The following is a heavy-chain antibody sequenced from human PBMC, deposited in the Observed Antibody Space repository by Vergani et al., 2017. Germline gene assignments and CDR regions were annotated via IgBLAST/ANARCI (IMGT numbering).Heavy chain of an antibody. J-gene: IGHJ1*01. CDR2: MRNDVSTI. Sequence: EVNLVESGGALVQPGGSLRLSCAASGFNIDNFYMHWVRQVPGKGLVWVSRMRNDVSTISYGDFVRGRFTISRDNAKNSLYLQMNSLRVEDTAVYYCARGVHYYDSSGYYSLEYFQHWGQGTLVTVSS. CDR3: ARGVHYYDSSGYYSLEYFQH. CDR1: GFNIDNFY. V-gene: IGHV3-74*01. D-gene: IGHD3-22*01.